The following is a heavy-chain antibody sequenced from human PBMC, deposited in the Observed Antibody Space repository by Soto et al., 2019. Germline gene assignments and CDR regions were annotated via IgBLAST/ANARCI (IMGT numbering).Heavy chain of an antibody. Sequence: PSETLSLTCAVYGGSFSGYYCSWIRQPPGKGLEWIGEINHSGSTNYNPSLKSRVTISVDTSKNQFSLKLSSVTAADTAVYYCARGGELERRGMDVWGQGTTVTVSS. CDR1: GGSFSGYY. D-gene: IGHD1-1*01. J-gene: IGHJ6*02. V-gene: IGHV4-34*01. CDR2: INHSGST. CDR3: ARGGELERRGMDV.